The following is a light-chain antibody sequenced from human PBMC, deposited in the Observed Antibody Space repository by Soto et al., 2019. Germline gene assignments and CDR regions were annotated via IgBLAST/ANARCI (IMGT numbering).Light chain of an antibody. CDR2: GAS. Sequence: EIVMTQSPATLAVSPGETTRLSCRASQSINSDVAWYQQKLGQTPRLLIHGASTRATGIAARFSGSGSGTEFTLTISGLQSEDFATYYCQQYNYWPVIFGGGTKVEIK. CDR1: QSINSD. V-gene: IGKV3-15*01. CDR3: QQYNYWPVI. J-gene: IGKJ4*01.